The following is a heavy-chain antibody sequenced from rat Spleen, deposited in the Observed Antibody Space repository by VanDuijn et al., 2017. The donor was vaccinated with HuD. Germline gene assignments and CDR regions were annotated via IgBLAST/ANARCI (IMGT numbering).Heavy chain of an antibody. J-gene: IGHJ2*01. D-gene: IGHD1-5*01. Sequence: EVQLVESDGGLVQPGRSLKLSCAASGFTFSDYYMAWVRQAPTKGLEWVATISYDGSSTYYRDSVKGRFTISRDNAKSTLYLQMDSLRSEDTATYYCARRPGTTYYFDYWGQGVMVTVSS. CDR3: ARRPGTTYYFDY. V-gene: IGHV5-29*01. CDR1: GFTFSDYY. CDR2: ISYDGSST.